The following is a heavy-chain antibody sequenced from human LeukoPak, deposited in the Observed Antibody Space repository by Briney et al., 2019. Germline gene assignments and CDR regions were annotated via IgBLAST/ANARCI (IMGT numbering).Heavy chain of an antibody. CDR1: GFTFDRFT. D-gene: IGHD2-21*02. J-gene: IGHJ4*02. CDR2: INRRGHT. CDR3: AKEVDCPSDCLFFHS. V-gene: IGHV3-43*01. Sequence: GGSLRLSCAASGFTFDRFTIHWVRQTPGKGLEWVSLINRRGHTFYADSVKGRFTITRDNSRNSVFLQMNSLRPEDTALYHCAKEVDCPSDCLFFHSWGQGTLVTVSS.